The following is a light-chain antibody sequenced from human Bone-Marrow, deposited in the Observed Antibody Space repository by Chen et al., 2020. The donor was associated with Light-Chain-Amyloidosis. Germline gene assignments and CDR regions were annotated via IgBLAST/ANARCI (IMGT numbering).Light chain of an antibody. V-gene: IGLV3-25*03. Sequence: SYELTQPPSVSVFPGQTARITCSGDDLPTKYAYWYQQKPGQAPVLVIHRDTERPSGISERFSVSSSGTTATLTISVVQAEDEADYHCQSADSSGTYEVIFGGGTKLTVL. CDR2: RDT. CDR1: DLPTKY. J-gene: IGLJ2*01. CDR3: QSADSSGTYEVI.